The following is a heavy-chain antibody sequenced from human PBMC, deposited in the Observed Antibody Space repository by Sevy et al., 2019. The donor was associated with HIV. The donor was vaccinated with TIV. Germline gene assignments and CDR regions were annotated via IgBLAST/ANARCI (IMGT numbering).Heavy chain of an antibody. Sequence: GGSLRLSCTASGFSFGSYAMSWVRQTPGKGLEWVSAISGSGGSTYYADSVKGRFTSSRDNSKNTLYLQMNSLRAEDTAVYYCAKGGFTMVRGVSDYWGQGTLVTVSS. CDR1: GFSFGSYA. J-gene: IGHJ4*02. CDR3: AKGGFTMVRGVSDY. V-gene: IGHV3-23*01. CDR2: ISGSGGST. D-gene: IGHD3-10*01.